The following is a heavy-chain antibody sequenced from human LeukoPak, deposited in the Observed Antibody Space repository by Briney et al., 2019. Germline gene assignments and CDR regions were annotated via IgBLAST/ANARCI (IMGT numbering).Heavy chain of an antibody. CDR2: ISYDGSNK. D-gene: IGHD4-23*01. CDR1: GFTFSSYA. Sequence: GGSLRLSCAASGFTFSSYAMHWVRQAPGKGLEWVAVISYDGSNKYYADSVKGRFTISRDKSKNTLYLQMNSLRAEDTAVYYCARDSPDYGGKGFDYWGQGTLVTVSS. J-gene: IGHJ4*02. CDR3: ARDSPDYGGKGFDY. V-gene: IGHV3-30*14.